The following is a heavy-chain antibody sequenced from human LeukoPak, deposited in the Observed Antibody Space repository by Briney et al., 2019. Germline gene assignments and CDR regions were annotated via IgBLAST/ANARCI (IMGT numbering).Heavy chain of an antibody. J-gene: IGHJ3*02. CDR1: GFTFSSYS. D-gene: IGHD3-22*01. CDR3: ARGAPAYYYDSSGSSYAFDI. CDR2: ISSSSSYI. V-gene: IGHV3-21*01. Sequence: GGSLRLSCAASGFTFSSYSMNWVRQAPGKGLEWVSSISSSSSYIYYADSVKGRFTISRDNAKNSLYLQMNSLRAEDTAVYYCARGAPAYYYDSSGSSYAFDIWGQGTMVTVSS.